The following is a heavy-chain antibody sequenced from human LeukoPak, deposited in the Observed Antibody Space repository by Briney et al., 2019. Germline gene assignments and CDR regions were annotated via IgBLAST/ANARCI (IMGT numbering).Heavy chain of an antibody. CDR2: LYTDGST. J-gene: IGHJ3*02. D-gene: IGHD3-22*01. CDR3: AKMIGDYYDSGGAFDI. CDR1: GFTVSSNY. Sequence: GGSLRLSCAASGFTVSSNYMSWVRQAPGKGLEWVSVLYTDGSTYYADSVKGRFTISRDRSKNTLYLQMNSLRADDTAVYYCAKMIGDYYDSGGAFDIWGQGTMATVSS. V-gene: IGHV3-53*01.